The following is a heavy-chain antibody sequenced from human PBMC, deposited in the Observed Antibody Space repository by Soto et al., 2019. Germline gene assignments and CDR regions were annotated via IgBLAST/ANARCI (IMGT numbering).Heavy chain of an antibody. J-gene: IGHJ4*02. D-gene: IGHD1-7*01. CDR3: ARVVGGTGTTSLAPDY. CDR1: GFTFSSYG. Sequence: GGSLRLSCAASGFTFSSYGMHWVRQAPGKGLEWVAVIWYDGSNKYYADSVKGRFTISRDNSKNTLYLQMNSLRAEDTAVYYCARVVGGTGTTSLAPDYWGQGTLVTVSS. V-gene: IGHV3-33*08. CDR2: IWYDGSNK.